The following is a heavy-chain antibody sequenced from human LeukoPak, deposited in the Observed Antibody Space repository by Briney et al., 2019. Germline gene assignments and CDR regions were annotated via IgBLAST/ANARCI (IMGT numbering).Heavy chain of an antibody. Sequence: SQTLSLTCTVSGGSISSGDYYWSWIRQPPGKGLERIGYIYYSGSTYYNPSLKSRVTISVDTSKNQFSLKLSSVTAADTAVYYCARVLSGWYGNWFDPWGQGTLVTVSS. D-gene: IGHD6-19*01. V-gene: IGHV4-30-4*08. CDR3: ARVLSGWYGNWFDP. CDR2: IYYSGST. J-gene: IGHJ5*02. CDR1: GGSISSGDYY.